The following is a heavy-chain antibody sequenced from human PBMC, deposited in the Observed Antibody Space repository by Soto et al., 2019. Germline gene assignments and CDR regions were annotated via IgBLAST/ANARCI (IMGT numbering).Heavy chain of an antibody. CDR2: ISGYNGNT. CDR3: ARDNDILTGYPDY. J-gene: IGHJ4*02. CDR1: GYTFTSYG. Sequence: QVQLVQSGAEVKKPGASVKVSCKSSGYTFTSYGISWVRQAPGQGLEWMGWISGYNGNTKYAQKLQGRVTMTTDTSTSTAYRELRSLRSDDTAVYYCARDNDILTGYPDYWGQGTLLTVSS. D-gene: IGHD3-9*01. V-gene: IGHV1-18*04.